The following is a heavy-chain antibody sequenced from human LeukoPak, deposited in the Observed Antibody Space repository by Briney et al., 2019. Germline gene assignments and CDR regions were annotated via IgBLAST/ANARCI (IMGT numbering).Heavy chain of an antibody. CDR3: ASRFLEWLY. D-gene: IGHD3-3*01. J-gene: IGHJ4*02. CDR2: ISGSSSSSSSSTT. V-gene: IGHV3-48*01. Sequence: GGSLRLSCAASGFTFSGYGMNWVRQAPGKGLEWVSYISGSSSSSSSSTTYYADSVKGRFTISRDNAMNLLYLQMNSLRAEDTAVYYCASRFLEWLYWGQGTLVTVSS. CDR1: GFTFSGYG.